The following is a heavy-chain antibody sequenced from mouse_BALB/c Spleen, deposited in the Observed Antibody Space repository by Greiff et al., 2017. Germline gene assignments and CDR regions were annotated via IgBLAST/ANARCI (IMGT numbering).Heavy chain of an antibody. Sequence: EVKVVESGGGLVQPGGSRKLSCAASGFTFSSFGMHWVRQAPEKGLEWVAYISSGSSTIYYADTVKGRFTISRDNPKNTLFLQMTSLRSEDTALYYCARAGRGDFDYWGQGTTLTVSS. CDR1: GFTFSSFG. CDR3: ARAGRGDFDY. V-gene: IGHV5-17*02. J-gene: IGHJ2*01. D-gene: IGHD4-1*01. CDR2: ISSGSSTI.